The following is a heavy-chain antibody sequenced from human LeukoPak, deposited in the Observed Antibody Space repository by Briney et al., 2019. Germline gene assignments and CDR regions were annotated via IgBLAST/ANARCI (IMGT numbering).Heavy chain of an antibody. CDR3: ARVRSGSSAGNYGMDV. CDR2: INSDGSST. D-gene: IGHD1-26*01. Sequence: GGSLRLSGAASEFTFSSYSMHWVHQAPGKGLVWVSRINSDGSSTSYADSVKGRFTISRDNAKNTLYLQMNSLRAEDTAVYYCARVRSGSSAGNYGMDVWGQGTTVTVSS. J-gene: IGHJ6*02. CDR1: EFTFSSYS. V-gene: IGHV3-74*01.